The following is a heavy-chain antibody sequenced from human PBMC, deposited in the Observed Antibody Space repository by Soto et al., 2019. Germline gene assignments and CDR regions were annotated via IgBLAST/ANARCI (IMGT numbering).Heavy chain of an antibody. D-gene: IGHD4-17*01. J-gene: IGHJ4*02. CDR1: GFTFSSYA. CDR3: SKAEYGDYPFDY. V-gene: IGHV3-23*01. Sequence: GSLRLSCAASGFTFSSYAMSWVRQAPGKGLEWVSAISGSGGSTYYADSVKGRFTISRDNSKNTLYLQMNSLRAEDTAVYYWSKAEYGDYPFDYWGQGTLVTVSS. CDR2: ISGSGGST.